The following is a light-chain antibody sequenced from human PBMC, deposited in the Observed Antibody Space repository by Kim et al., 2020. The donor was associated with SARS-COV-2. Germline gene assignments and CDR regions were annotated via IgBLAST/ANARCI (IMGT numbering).Light chain of an antibody. CDR2: GAS. Sequence: ASVGDTVTITSRESQDIRNDLGWYQQNPGRAPKHLSYGASSLQSGVTSRFSGSGSGTEFTLTISSLQPEDFATYFCLQHNTYPITFGQGTRLEIK. CDR1: QDIRND. J-gene: IGKJ5*01. V-gene: IGKV1-17*01. CDR3: LQHNTYPIT.